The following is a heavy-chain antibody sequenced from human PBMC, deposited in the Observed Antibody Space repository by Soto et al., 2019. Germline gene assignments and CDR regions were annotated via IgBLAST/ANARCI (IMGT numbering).Heavy chain of an antibody. D-gene: IGHD2-21*01. CDR1: GVSVSSAGYY. CDR2: ISYSGTT. CDR3: LRVVNYYYYGVDV. Sequence: QVQLQESGPGLVKPSQTLSLTCTVSGVSVSSAGYYWTWIRQHPGKGLEWMGYISYSGTTYCNPSLKSRDSVSIDTSKSTFSLRLSSVTAADTAVYYCLRVVNYYYYGVDVWGQGTTVTVSS. J-gene: IGHJ6*01. V-gene: IGHV4-31*03.